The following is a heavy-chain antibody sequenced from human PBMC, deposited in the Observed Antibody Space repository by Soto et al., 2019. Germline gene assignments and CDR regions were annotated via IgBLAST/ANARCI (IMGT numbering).Heavy chain of an antibody. J-gene: IGHJ6*02. V-gene: IGHV4-61*01. Sequence: QVQLQESGPGLVKPSETLSLTCTVSGGSVSSDSHYWSWLRQTPGKGLEWIGYIYYTGSTNNNPSLNGRVTMSVDTSRAQVSLRLGSVTRADTAVYYCARDQYDFRSGSYYYAMEVWGQGPKVTVSS. CDR1: GGSVSSDSHY. D-gene: IGHD3-3*01. CDR3: ARDQYDFRSGSYYYAMEV. CDR2: IYYTGST.